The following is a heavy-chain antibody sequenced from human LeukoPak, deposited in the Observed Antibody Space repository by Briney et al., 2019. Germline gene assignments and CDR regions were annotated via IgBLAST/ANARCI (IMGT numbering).Heavy chain of an antibody. Sequence: ASVKVSCKASGYTFTSYGISWVRQAPGQGLEWMGWISAYNGNTNYAQKLQGRVTMTTDTSTSTAYMELRSLRSDDTAVYYCARDGASTYYYDSSGFLSQNDYWGQGTLVTVSS. J-gene: IGHJ4*02. CDR3: ARDGASTYYYDSSGFLSQNDY. CDR1: GYTFTSYG. V-gene: IGHV1-18*01. CDR2: ISAYNGNT. D-gene: IGHD3-22*01.